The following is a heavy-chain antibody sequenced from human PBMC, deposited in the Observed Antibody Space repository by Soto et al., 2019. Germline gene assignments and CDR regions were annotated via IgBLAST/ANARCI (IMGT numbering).Heavy chain of an antibody. CDR1: GYTFTSYG. Sequence: ASVKVSCEASGYTFTSYGISWVRQAPGQGLEWMGWISAYNGNTNYAQKLQGRVTMTTDTSTSTAYMELRSPRSDDTAVYYCAIVAAGIGEFFTWGQGTLVTVSS. CDR2: ISAYNGNT. J-gene: IGHJ5*02. V-gene: IGHV1-18*01. D-gene: IGHD6-13*01. CDR3: AIVAAGIGEFFT.